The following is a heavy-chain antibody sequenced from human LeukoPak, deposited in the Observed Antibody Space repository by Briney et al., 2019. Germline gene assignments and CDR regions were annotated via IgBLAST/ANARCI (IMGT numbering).Heavy chain of an antibody. D-gene: IGHD3-10*01. V-gene: IGHV4-59*02. CDR2: MSSSGIT. Sequence: SETLSLTCTVSGGSVSGYYCSWIRQAPGKGLGWIGYMSSSGITSYNPSLKSRVTISVATSMNQSSLKLTSLAVADTTVYSCALWGGGPPMATPDYWGKGTLVTAAS. CDR1: GGSVSGYY. J-gene: IGHJ4*02. CDR3: ALWGGGPPMATPDY.